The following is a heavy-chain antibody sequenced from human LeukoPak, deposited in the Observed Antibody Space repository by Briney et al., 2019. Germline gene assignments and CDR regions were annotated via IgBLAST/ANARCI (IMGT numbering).Heavy chain of an antibody. D-gene: IGHD6-19*01. V-gene: IGHV1-2*02. CDR1: GYTFTGYY. CDR2: INPNSGGT. J-gene: IGHJ3*02. Sequence: ASVKVSCKASGYTFTGYYMHWVRQAPGQGLEWMGWINPNSGGTNYAQKFQGRVTMTRDTSISTAYMELSRLRSDDTAVYYCARAADYSSGWYSRGDAFDIWGQGTMVTVSS. CDR3: ARAADYSSGWYSRGDAFDI.